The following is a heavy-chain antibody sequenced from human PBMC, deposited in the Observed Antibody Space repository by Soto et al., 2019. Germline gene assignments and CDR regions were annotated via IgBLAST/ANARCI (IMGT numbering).Heavy chain of an antibody. CDR2: MDHTDSYT. CDR1: GYIFTSYC. CDR3: ARLRVLSLVAGWRFDY. V-gene: IGHV5-10-1*01. Sequence: GDPLKPSRKVSGYIFTSYCIRWVRQMAVKGLVWMCRMDHTDSYTDYSASFQGHVTISVDKCINTAYLQWCSLKASDSAMYYCARLRVLSLVAGWRFDYLGLGTLVTVSS. J-gene: IGHJ4*02. D-gene: IGHD3-16*02.